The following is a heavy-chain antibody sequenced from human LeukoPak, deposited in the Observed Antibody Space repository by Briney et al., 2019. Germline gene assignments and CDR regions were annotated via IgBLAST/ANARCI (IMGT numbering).Heavy chain of an antibody. CDR3: ATGRRDGYPGLSDY. D-gene: IGHD5-24*01. CDR1: GFTVSSNY. V-gene: IGHV3-53*01. Sequence: PGGSLRLSCAASGFTVSSNYMSWVRQAPGRGLEWVSVNYSGDYTYYADSVKGRFTISRDNSKNTLFLQMNSLRAEDTAVYYCATGRRDGYPGLSDYWGQGTLVTVSS. J-gene: IGHJ4*02. CDR2: NYSGDYT.